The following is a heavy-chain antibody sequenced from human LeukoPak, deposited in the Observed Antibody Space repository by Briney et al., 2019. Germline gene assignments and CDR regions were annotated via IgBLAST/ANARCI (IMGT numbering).Heavy chain of an antibody. D-gene: IGHD3-16*01. J-gene: IGHJ4*02. CDR1: GGSISSYY. CDR3: TRGAGWLIDY. CDR2: FHNSGTS. V-gene: IGHV4-4*07. Sequence: PSETLSLTCTVSGGSISSYYWSWVRQPAGKGLEWIGCFHNSGTSTYNPSLKSRVTISADTSKNQFSLKLNSLTTADTAVYYCTRGAGWLIDYWGQGILVTVSS.